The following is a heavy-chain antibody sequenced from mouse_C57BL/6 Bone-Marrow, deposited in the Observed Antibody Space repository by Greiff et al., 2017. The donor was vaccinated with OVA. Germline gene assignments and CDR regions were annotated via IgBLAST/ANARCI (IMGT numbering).Heavy chain of an antibody. J-gene: IGHJ1*03. D-gene: IGHD1-1*01. Sequence: QVQLKQSGPELVKPGASVKISCKASGYSFTSYYIHWVKQRPGQGLEWIGWIYPGSGNTKYNEKFKGKATLTADTSSSTAYMQLSSLTSEDSAVYYCARYYYGSSHWYFDVWGTGTTVTVSS. V-gene: IGHV1-66*01. CDR1: GYSFTSYY. CDR2: IYPGSGNT. CDR3: ARYYYGSSHWYFDV.